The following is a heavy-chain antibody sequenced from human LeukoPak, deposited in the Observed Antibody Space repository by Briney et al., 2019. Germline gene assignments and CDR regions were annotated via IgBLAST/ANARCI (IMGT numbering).Heavy chain of an antibody. Sequence: GGSLRLSCAASGFTFSSYSMNWVRQAPGKGLEWVSSISDSSSYIYYADSVKGRFTVSRDNAKNSLYLQMNSLRAEDTAVYYCARANSGWSINFDYWDQGTLVTVSS. CDR1: GFTFSSYS. CDR3: ARANSGWSINFDY. V-gene: IGHV3-21*01. CDR2: ISDSSSYI. D-gene: IGHD6-19*01. J-gene: IGHJ4*02.